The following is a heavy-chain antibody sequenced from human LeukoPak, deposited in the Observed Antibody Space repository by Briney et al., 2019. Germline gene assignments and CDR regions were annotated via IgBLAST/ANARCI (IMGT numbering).Heavy chain of an antibody. D-gene: IGHD3-9*01. J-gene: IGHJ3*02. CDR1: GGSISRSSYH. CDR3: ARQGYDILTGYIDAFDI. CDR2: IYYSGST. Sequence: SETLSLTCTVSGGSISRSSYHWGWIRQPPGKGLEWIGSIYYSGSTYYNPSLKSRVTISIDTSKNQFSLKLRSVTAADTAIYYCARQGYDILTGYIDAFDIWGQGTMVTVSS. V-gene: IGHV4-39*01.